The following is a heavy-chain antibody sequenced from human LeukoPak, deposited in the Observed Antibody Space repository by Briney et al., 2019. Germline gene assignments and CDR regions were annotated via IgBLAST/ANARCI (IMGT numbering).Heavy chain of an antibody. CDR3: ARGPPEGNWFDP. J-gene: IGHJ5*02. Sequence: GGPLRLSCAASGFTFSSYWMHWVRQAPGKGLVWVSRINSDGSSTSYADSVKGRFTISRDNAKNTLYLQMNSLRAEDTALYYCARGPPEGNWFDPWGQGTLVTVSS. CDR2: INSDGSST. CDR1: GFTFSSYW. V-gene: IGHV3-74*01.